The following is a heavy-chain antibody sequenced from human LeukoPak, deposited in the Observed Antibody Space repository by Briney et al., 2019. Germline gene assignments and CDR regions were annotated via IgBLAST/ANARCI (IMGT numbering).Heavy chain of an antibody. J-gene: IGHJ4*02. V-gene: IGHV3-23*01. CDR2: ISDSGGNT. Sequence: GGSLRLSCAASGFTFSNFAMTSVRQAPGKGLGWVSVISDSGGNTYYADSVKGRFAISRDNSRNTLYLQMNSLTAEDTAVYYCAKKGATTKDFDHWAREPWSPSPQ. CDR1: GFTFSNFA. D-gene: IGHD1-26*01. CDR3: AKKGATTKDFDH.